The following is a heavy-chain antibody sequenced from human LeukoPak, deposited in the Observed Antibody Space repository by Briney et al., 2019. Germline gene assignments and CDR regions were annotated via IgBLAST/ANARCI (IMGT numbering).Heavy chain of an antibody. V-gene: IGHV3-30*02. Sequence: GGSLRLSCAASGFTFSSYGMHWVRQAPGKGLEWVAFIRYDGSNKYYADSVKGRFTISRDNSKNTLYLQMNSLRAEDTAVYYCAKYTLLGYDSSGGLDYWGQGTLVTVSS. CDR2: IRYDGSNK. CDR1: GFTFSSYG. CDR3: AKYTLLGYDSSGGLDY. D-gene: IGHD3-22*01. J-gene: IGHJ4*02.